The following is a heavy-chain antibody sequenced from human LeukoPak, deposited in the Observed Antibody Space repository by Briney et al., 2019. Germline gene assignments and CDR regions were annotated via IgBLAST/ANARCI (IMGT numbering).Heavy chain of an antibody. Sequence: GGSLRLSCAASGFTFTNYWMSWVRQAPGKGLEWVANINQDGSEKYYVDSVKGRFTFSRDNARNSVYLQMNSLRAEDTAVYYCATCSDWLFDYWGQGTLVTVSS. V-gene: IGHV3-7*01. CDR2: INQDGSEK. CDR1: GFTFTNYW. CDR3: ATCSDWLFDY. J-gene: IGHJ4*02. D-gene: IGHD6-19*01.